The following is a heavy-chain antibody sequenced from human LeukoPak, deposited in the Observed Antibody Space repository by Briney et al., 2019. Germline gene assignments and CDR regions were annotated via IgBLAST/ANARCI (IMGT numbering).Heavy chain of an antibody. Sequence: GESLKISCKGSGYRFTSYWIGWVRQMPGKGLEWMGIIFPSDSDTRYSPSFQGQVTISADKSTSTAYLQWSSLKASDTAMYYCARARVVVTSIQFYFDCWGQGTLVTVSS. CDR1: GYRFTSYW. D-gene: IGHD2-21*02. J-gene: IGHJ4*02. CDR3: ARARVVVTSIQFYFDC. V-gene: IGHV5-51*01. CDR2: IFPSDSDT.